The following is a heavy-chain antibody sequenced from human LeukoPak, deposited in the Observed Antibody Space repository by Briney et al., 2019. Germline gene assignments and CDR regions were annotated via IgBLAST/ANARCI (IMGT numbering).Heavy chain of an antibody. CDR1: GGSISSSSYY. J-gene: IGHJ4*02. CDR3: ARLGSGNYLSPVNY. V-gene: IGHV4-39*01. CDR2: IYYNGST. Sequence: SETLSLTCTVSGGSISSSSYYWGWIRQPPGKGLEWIGTIYYNGSTYYNPSLKSRVTISVDTSKHQFSLKLSSVTCAHTAVYYCARLGSGNYLSPVNYWGQGTLVTVSS. D-gene: IGHD1-26*01.